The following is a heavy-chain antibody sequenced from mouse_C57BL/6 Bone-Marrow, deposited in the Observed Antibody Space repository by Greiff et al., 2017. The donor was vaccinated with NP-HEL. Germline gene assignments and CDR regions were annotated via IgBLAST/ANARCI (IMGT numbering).Heavy chain of an antibody. Sequence: VQLQQSGAELVRPGASVKLSCTASGFNIKDDYMHWVKQRPEQGLEWIGWIDPENGDTEYASQFQGKATITADTASNTAYLQLSSLTSEDTAVYYCTGGNYYGSSYYFDYWGQGTTLTVSS. J-gene: IGHJ2*01. D-gene: IGHD1-1*01. CDR1: GFNIKDDY. V-gene: IGHV14-4*01. CDR2: IDPENGDT. CDR3: TGGNYYGSSYYFDY.